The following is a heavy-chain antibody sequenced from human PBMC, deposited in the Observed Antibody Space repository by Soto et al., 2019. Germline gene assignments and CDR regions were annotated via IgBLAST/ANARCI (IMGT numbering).Heavy chain of an antibody. J-gene: IGHJ4*02. D-gene: IGHD3-22*01. CDR1: GYTFTGYS. V-gene: IGHV1-3*01. CDR2: INADNGDT. CDR3: ARGIMYYSDRSALNS. Sequence: GASVKVSCKASGYTFTGYSHHWVRQAPGQRLEWMGWINADNGDTKYSQKFQGRVTITRDTSASTAYMELSSLRSEDTAVYYCARGIMYYSDRSALNSWGQGTLVTVSS.